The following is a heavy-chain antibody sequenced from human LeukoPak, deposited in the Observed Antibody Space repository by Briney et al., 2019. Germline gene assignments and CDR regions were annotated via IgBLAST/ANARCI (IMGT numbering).Heavy chain of an antibody. CDR3: ARAGFGELSHDAFDI. Sequence: PGGSLRLSCAASGFTFSSYWMSWVRQAPGKGLEWVANIKQDGSEKYYVDSVKGRFTISRDNAKNSLYLQMNSLRAEDTAVYYCARAGFGELSHDAFDIWGQGTMVTVSS. CDR1: GFTFSSYW. J-gene: IGHJ3*02. D-gene: IGHD3-10*01. V-gene: IGHV3-7*01. CDR2: IKQDGSEK.